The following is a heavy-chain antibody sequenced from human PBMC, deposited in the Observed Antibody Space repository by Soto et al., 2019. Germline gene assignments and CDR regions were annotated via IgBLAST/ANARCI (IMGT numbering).Heavy chain of an antibody. Sequence: EVQLVESGGGLIQPGESLRLSCAASGFTVSSNYMSWVRQAPGKGLEWVSVIYSGGSSYYADSVKGRFTISRDNSKNTLDLQMNSLRAEDTAVYYCAYSESGYSYGLRIWGQGTLVTVSS. J-gene: IGHJ4*02. CDR1: GFTVSSNY. CDR3: AYSESGYSYGLRI. CDR2: IYSGGSS. D-gene: IGHD5-18*01. V-gene: IGHV3-53*01.